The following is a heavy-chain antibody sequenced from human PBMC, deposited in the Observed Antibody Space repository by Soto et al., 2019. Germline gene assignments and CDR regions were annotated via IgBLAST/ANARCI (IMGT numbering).Heavy chain of an antibody. CDR2: INVRGGNT. D-gene: IGHD5-12*01. V-gene: IGHV1-46*02. Sequence: QVQVVQSGAVVGKPGASVQVSCKTSGYTLNNYYIHWARQGPEQGLEWMGMINVRGGNTLYAQKLEGRGTRTSDTSSSSVYMELSSLRSDDTGVYYCATSKGREVATGDYWGQGTLVTVSS. CDR3: ATSKGREVATGDY. J-gene: IGHJ4*02. CDR1: GYTLNNYY.